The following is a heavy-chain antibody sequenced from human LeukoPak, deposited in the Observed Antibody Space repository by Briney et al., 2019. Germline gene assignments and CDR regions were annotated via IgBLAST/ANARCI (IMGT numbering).Heavy chain of an antibody. V-gene: IGHV3-30*18. J-gene: IGHJ4*02. CDR3: AKDRAYSSGWRYFDY. D-gene: IGHD6-19*01. Sequence: GGFLRLSCAASGFTFSSYGMHWVRQAPGKGLEWVAVISYDGSNKYYADSVKGRFTISRDNSKNTLYLQMNSLRAEDTAVYYCAKDRAYSSGWRYFDYWGQGTLVTVSS. CDR1: GFTFSSYG. CDR2: ISYDGSNK.